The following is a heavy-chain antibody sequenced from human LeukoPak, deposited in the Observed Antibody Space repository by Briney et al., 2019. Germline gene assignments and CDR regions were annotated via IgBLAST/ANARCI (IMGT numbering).Heavy chain of an antibody. CDR1: GGSFSGNY. D-gene: IGHD5-12*01. CDR2: INHSGST. V-gene: IGHV4-34*01. Sequence: SETLSLTCAVYGGSFSGNYWSWIRQPPGKGLEWIGEINHSGSTNYNPSLKSRVTISVDTSKNQFSLKLSSVTAVDTAVYYCAKSNGYGLIDYWGQGTLVTVSS. CDR3: AKSNGYGLIDY. J-gene: IGHJ4*02.